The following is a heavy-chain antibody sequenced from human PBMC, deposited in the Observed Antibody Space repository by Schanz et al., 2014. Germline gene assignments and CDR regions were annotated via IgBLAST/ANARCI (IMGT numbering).Heavy chain of an antibody. CDR2: INGYNGHT. CDR3: AGAFDSSGYYFDY. D-gene: IGHD3-22*01. J-gene: IGHJ4*02. V-gene: IGHV1-18*01. CDR1: GYTFSDYG. Sequence: QVQLVQSGDEVKKPGASVKVSCKTSGYTFSDYGITWVRQAPGQGLEWMGWINGYNGHTLYAQKFQGRVTMTTDTSTSTSYMELTSLRFDDTAVYYCAGAFDSSGYYFDYWGQGTLVTVSS.